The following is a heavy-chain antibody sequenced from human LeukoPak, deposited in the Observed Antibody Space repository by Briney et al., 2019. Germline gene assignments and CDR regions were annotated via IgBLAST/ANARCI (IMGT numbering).Heavy chain of an antibody. CDR3: ARGPLDPFNFDY. CDR1: GGSISSYY. CDR2: IYYSGST. J-gene: IGHJ4*02. V-gene: IGHV4-59*01. Sequence: PSETLSLTCTVSGGSISSYYWSWIRQPPGKGLEWIGYIYYSGSTNYNPSLKSRVTISVDTSKNQFSLKLSSVTAADTAVYYCARGPLDPFNFDYWGQGTLVTVSS.